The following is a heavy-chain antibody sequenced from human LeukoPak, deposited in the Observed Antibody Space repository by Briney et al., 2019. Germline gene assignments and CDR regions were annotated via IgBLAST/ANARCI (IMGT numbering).Heavy chain of an antibody. CDR2: ISGRGDST. Sequence: GGSLRLSCVGSGFTFSRYSLNWVRQAPGKGLEWVAVISGRGDSTYFPDSVKGRLTISRDDSKNMVFLQMNSLRVEDTATYYCAKSSTRDAPLGYFDYWGQGALVTVSS. CDR1: GFTFSRYS. J-gene: IGHJ4*02. V-gene: IGHV3-23*01. CDR3: AKSSTRDAPLGYFDY.